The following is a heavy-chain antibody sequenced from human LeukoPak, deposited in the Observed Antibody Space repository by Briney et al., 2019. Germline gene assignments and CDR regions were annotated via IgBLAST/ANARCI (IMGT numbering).Heavy chain of an antibody. V-gene: IGHV1-2*02. D-gene: IGHD2-2*02. CDR2: INPNSGGT. CDR3: ARDLAVVVSAAIRAEYYYYGMDV. CDR1: GYTFTGYY. J-gene: IGHJ6*02. Sequence: ASVKVTCKASGYTFTGYYMHWVRQAPGQGLEWMGWINPNSGGTNYQGRVTMTRDTSISTAYMELSRLRSDDTAVYYCARDLAVVVSAAIRAEYYYYGMDVWGQGTTVTVSS.